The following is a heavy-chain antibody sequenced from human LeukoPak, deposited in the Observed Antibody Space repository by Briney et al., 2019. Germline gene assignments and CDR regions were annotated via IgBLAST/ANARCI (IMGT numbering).Heavy chain of an antibody. Sequence: GASVKVSCKASGGTFSSYAISWVRQAPGQGLEWMGRIIPIFGIANYAQKFQGRVTITADKSTSTAYMEPSSLRSEDTAVYYCARLPPPYSSCWLDYWGQGTLVTVSS. J-gene: IGHJ4*02. V-gene: IGHV1-69*04. CDR3: ARLPPPYSSCWLDY. CDR1: GGTFSSYA. D-gene: IGHD6-19*01. CDR2: IIPIFGIA.